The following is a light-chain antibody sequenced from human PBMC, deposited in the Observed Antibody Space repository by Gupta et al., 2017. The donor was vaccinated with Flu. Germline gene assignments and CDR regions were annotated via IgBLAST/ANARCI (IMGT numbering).Light chain of an antibody. CDR3: SSYSASGALAL. CDR1: SSDVGTYNY. Sequence: QPALTQPASVSGSPGQPITISCTGTSSDVGTYNYVSWYQQYPGRAPKLMIYDVSNRPSGISNRFSGSKSGNTASLTISGLQAEDEADYYCSSYSASGALALFGGGTKVTVL. V-gene: IGLV2-14*03. J-gene: IGLJ2*01. CDR2: DVS.